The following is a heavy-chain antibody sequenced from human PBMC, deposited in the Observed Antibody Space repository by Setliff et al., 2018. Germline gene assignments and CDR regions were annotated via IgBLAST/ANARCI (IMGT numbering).Heavy chain of an antibody. CDR2: LYTSGDT. CDR3: ARAGLAGRTSSYYYYYYRDA. V-gene: IGHV4-4*07. J-gene: IGHJ6*03. D-gene: IGHD6-6*01. CDR1: GGSISSHY. Sequence: PSETLSLTCTVSGGSISSHYWTWIRQPAGKGLEWIGRLYTSGDTNYNPSLKSRVPMSVDKSRNQFSLRLTSVTAADTAVYYCARAGLAGRTSSYYYYYYRDAWGKGTTVTVSS.